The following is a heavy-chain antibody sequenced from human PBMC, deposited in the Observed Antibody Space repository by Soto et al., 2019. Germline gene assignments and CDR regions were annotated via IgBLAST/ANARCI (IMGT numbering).Heavy chain of an antibody. CDR3: ARDRNIVATIYNYYGMDV. J-gene: IGHJ6*02. Sequence: SVKVSCKASGGTFSSYAISWVRQAPGQGLEWMGGIIPIFGTANYAQKFQGRVTITADKSASTAYMELSSLRSEDTAVYYCARDRNIVATIYNYYGMDVWGQGTTVTVSS. CDR2: IIPIFGTA. V-gene: IGHV1-69*06. CDR1: GGTFSSYA. D-gene: IGHD5-12*01.